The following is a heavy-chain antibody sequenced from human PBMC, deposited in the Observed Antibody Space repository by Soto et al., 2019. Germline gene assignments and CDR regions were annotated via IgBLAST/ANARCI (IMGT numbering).Heavy chain of an antibody. J-gene: IGHJ4*02. D-gene: IGHD3-9*01. CDR2: ISGSGSDT. V-gene: IGHV3-23*01. CDR1: GLTFSNCA. CDR3: AKELGDIFSGYEFYFDH. Sequence: GGSLRLSCAASGLTFSNCAMSWVRQAPGKGLEWVSAISGSGSDTFYADSVKGRFTISRDNSKNTLYLQMNSLRAEDTAVYYCAKELGDIFSGYEFYFDHWGQGTLVTVSS.